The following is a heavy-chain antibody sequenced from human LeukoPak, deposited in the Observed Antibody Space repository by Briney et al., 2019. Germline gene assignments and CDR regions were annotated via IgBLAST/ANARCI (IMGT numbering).Heavy chain of an antibody. Sequence: GASVKVSCKASGYTFTGYYMYWVRQAPGQGLEWMGRINPHSGGTIYAQKFQGRVTMTRDTSISTAYMELSRLRSDDTAVYYCAIARVTMIVVVTLRYWGQGTLVTVSS. J-gene: IGHJ4*02. D-gene: IGHD3-22*01. CDR3: AIARVTMIVVVTLRY. CDR1: GYTFTGYY. V-gene: IGHV1-2*06. CDR2: INPHSGGT.